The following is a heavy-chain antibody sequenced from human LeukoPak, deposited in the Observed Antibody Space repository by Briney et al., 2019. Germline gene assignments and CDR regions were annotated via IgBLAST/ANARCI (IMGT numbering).Heavy chain of an antibody. Sequence: KLGESLKISCKGSGYSFTGYWIGWVRQMPGKGLEWMGIFYPGDSDTRYSPSFQGQVTISADKSISTAYLQWSSLKASDTAMYYCARQSSSWYADAFDIWGQGTMVTVSS. V-gene: IGHV5-51*01. CDR3: ARQSSSWYADAFDI. CDR2: FYPGDSDT. CDR1: GYSFTGYW. D-gene: IGHD6-13*01. J-gene: IGHJ3*02.